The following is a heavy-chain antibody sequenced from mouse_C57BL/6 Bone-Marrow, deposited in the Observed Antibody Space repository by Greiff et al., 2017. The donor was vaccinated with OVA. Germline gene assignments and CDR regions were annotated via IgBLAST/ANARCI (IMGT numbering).Heavy chain of an antibody. D-gene: IGHD6-2*01. CDR1: GFTFTDYY. CDR2: ISNKANGYTT. CDR3: ASVVSLGHAMDY. Sequence: EVMLVESGGGLVQPGGSLSLSCAASGFTFTDYYMSWVRQPPGKALEWLGFISNKANGYTTEYSASVKGRFTISRDNSQSILYLQMNALRAEDSATYYCASVVSLGHAMDYWGQGTSVTVSS. J-gene: IGHJ4*01. V-gene: IGHV7-3*01.